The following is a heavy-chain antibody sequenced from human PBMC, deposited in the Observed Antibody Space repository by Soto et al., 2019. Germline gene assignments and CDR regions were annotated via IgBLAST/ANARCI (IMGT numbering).Heavy chain of an antibody. CDR1: GFTFSSYA. D-gene: IGHD2-15*01. Sequence: EEQLLESGGGLIQPGGSLRLACAASGFTFSSYAMTWVRQAPGQGLEWVSSISFSDGGTYYADSVKGRLTISRDNSKNTLFLQMNSLRVEHTAVYYCVKDDRILGRRYFDLWGRGTLVTVSS. CDR2: ISFSDGGT. V-gene: IGHV3-23*01. CDR3: VKDDRILGRRYFDL. J-gene: IGHJ2*01.